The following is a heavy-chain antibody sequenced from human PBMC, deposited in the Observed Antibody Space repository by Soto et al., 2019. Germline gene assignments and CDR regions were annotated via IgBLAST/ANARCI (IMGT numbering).Heavy chain of an antibody. D-gene: IGHD6-6*01. CDR2: INHSGST. V-gene: IGHV4-34*01. CDR1: GGSFSGYY. CDR3: ARGTRTTSRFGY. Sequence: QVQLQQWGAGLLKPSETLSLTCAVYGGSFSGYYWSWIRQPPGKGLEWIGEINHSGSTNYNPSLKSRVTISVDTSKNQFSLKLSSVTAADTAAYYCARGTRTTSRFGYWGQGTLVTVSS. J-gene: IGHJ4*02.